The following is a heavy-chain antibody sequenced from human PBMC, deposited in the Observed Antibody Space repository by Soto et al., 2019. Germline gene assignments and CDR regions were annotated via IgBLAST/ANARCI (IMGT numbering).Heavy chain of an antibody. CDR3: ARLLRYFHDAFDI. Sequence: GGSLRLSCAASGFTFSNSGMHWVRQAPGKGLEWVAVIWYDGSNKYYADSVKGRFTISRDNSKKTLYLQMNSLRAEDTAVYYCARLLRYFHDAFDIWGQGTMVTVSS. CDR2: IWYDGSNK. CDR1: GFTFSNSG. V-gene: IGHV3-33*01. D-gene: IGHD3-9*01. J-gene: IGHJ3*02.